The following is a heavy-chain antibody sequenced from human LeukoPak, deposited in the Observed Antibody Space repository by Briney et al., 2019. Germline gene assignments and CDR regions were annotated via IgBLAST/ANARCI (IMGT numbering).Heavy chain of an antibody. CDR1: GFTFSRYA. CDR2: ISTGGDNT. CDR3: ARACRTSVSCPKGHYYYVMDV. D-gene: IGHD5/OR15-5a*01. J-gene: IGHJ6*02. Sequence: GGSLRLSCAASGFTFSRYAMNWVRQAPEKGLEWVSYISTGGDNTFYADSLKGRFTVSRDNAKNSLFLQMDSLRAEDTAVYYCARACRTSVSCPKGHYYYVMDVWGQGTTVTVSS. V-gene: IGHV3-21*01.